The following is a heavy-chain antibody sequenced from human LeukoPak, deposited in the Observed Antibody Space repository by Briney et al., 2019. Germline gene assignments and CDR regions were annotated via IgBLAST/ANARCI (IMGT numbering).Heavy chain of an antibody. V-gene: IGHV4-4*07. CDR2: MYTSGST. J-gene: IGHJ4*02. CDR1: GGSITSYY. D-gene: IGHD2-15*01. Sequence: SETLSLTCTVSGGSITSYYWNWIRQPAGKGLEYIGRMYTSGSTNYNLSLKSRVTMSLDTSKNQSSLMLSSMTAADTAVYYCVGSRYCNGGACYATFDFWGQGTLVTVSS. CDR3: VGSRYCNGGACYATFDF.